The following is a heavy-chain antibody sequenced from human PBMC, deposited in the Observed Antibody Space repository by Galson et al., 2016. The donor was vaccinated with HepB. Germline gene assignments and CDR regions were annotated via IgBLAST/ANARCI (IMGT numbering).Heavy chain of an antibody. D-gene: IGHD2-2*01. CDR3: TRAAYCSSVTCYFDS. J-gene: IGHJ4*01. CDR2: IYYSGST. CDR1: GDSVSNGDYY. Sequence: TLSLTCTVSGDSVSNGDYYWGWVRQHPEKGLEWIGYIYYSGSTYYNPSLRSRVIISVDTSNNQLSLKLTSVTAADTAVYYCTRAAYCSSVTCYFDSWGQGTLVTVSS. V-gene: IGHV4-31*03.